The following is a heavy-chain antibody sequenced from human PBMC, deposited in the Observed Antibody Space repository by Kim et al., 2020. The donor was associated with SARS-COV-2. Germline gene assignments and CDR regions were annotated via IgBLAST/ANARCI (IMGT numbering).Heavy chain of an antibody. V-gene: IGHV1-18*01. CDR3: ARHEGFGELSWLDP. J-gene: IGHJ5*02. CDR1: GYTFTSYG. Sequence: ASVKVSCKASGYTFTSYGISWVRQAPGQGLEWMGWISAYNGNTNYAQKLQGRVTMTTDTSTSTAYMELRSLRSEDTAVYYCARHEGFGELSWLDPWGQGTLVTVSS. CDR2: ISAYNGNT. D-gene: IGHD3-10*01.